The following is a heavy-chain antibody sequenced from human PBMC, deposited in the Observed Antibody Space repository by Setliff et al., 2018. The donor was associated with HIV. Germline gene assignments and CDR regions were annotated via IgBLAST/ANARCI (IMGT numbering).Heavy chain of an antibody. Sequence: PSETLSLTCTILGNSSVANYFWGWIRQPAGKGLEWIRRIYTSGSTNYNPSLKSRVTISVDTSKNQFSLKLSSVTAADTAVYYCAGSWSGYSLSFGYWGQGTLVTVSS. V-gene: IGHV4-61*02. J-gene: IGHJ4*02. CDR2: IYTSGST. D-gene: IGHD3-3*01. CDR1: GNSSVANYF. CDR3: AGSWSGYSLSFGY.